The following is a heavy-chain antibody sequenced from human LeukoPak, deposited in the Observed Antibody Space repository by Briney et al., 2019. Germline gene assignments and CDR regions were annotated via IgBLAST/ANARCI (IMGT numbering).Heavy chain of an antibody. CDR2: ISSSSSYI. J-gene: IGHJ4*02. CDR3: ARDALGYCSSTSCQ. V-gene: IGHV3-21*01. D-gene: IGHD2-2*03. Sequence: GGSLRLSCAASDFTFSSYNMSWVRQAPGKGLEWVSSISSSSSYIYYADSVKGRFTISRDNAKNSLYLQMNSLRAEDTAVYYCARDALGYCSSTSCQWGQGTLVTVSS. CDR1: DFTFSSYN.